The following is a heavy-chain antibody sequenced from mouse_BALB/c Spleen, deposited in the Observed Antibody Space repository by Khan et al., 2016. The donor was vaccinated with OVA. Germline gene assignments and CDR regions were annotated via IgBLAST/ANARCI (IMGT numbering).Heavy chain of an antibody. CDR3: ARAGNTVVDDGYLEV. J-gene: IGHJ1*01. CDR2: IHYSGST. D-gene: IGHD1-1*01. CDR1: GYSITGGYS. V-gene: IGHV3-1*02. Sequence: QLEESGPDLVKPSQSLSLTCTVTGYSITGGYSWHWIRQFPGNKLEWMGYIHYSGSTNYNPSLKSRISITRDTSKNQFFLQLNSVTTEDTATXYGARAGNTVVDDGYLEVWGAGTTVTVSS.